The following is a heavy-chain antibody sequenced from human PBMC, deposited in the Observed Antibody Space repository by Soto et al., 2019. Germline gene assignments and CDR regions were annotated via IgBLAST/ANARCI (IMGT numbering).Heavy chain of an antibody. CDR1: GGSISSYY. CDR2: IYYSGST. V-gene: IGHV4-59*01. J-gene: IGHJ5*02. D-gene: IGHD2-15*01. Sequence: SETLSLTCTVSGGSISSYYWSWIRQPPGKGLEWIGYIYYSGSTNYNPSLKSRVTISVDTSKNQFSLKLSSVTAADTAVYYCARDPACSGGSCYSRFDPWGQGTLVTVSS. CDR3: ARDPACSGGSCYSRFDP.